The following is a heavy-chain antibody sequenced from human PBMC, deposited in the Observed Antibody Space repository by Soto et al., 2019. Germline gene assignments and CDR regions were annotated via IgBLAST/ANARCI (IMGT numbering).Heavy chain of an antibody. V-gene: IGHV3-23*01. Sequence: GGSLLLSCPASGFKVCNYAMTWVRQAPGKGLECVSRISGSGGGTYYADSVKGRFTISRDNSKNTLYLQLNSLRAEDTAVYYCAKALAHVYSYGKIDYLGRGTLVTGSS. CDR3: AKALAHVYSYGKIDY. CDR2: ISGSGGGT. D-gene: IGHD5-18*01. CDR1: GFKVCNYA. J-gene: IGHJ4*02.